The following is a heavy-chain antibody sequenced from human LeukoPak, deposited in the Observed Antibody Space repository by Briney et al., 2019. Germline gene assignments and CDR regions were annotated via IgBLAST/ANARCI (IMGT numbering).Heavy chain of an antibody. D-gene: IGHD3-16*01. V-gene: IGHV4-59*12. J-gene: IGHJ4*02. CDR3: AGGITY. CDR1: GGSISTYY. CDR2: IYNSGNT. Sequence: PSETLSLTCTVSGGSISTYYWTWIAQPPGKGLEWIGYIYNSGNTNYNPSLKSRVTISVDTSKNQFSLKLSSVTAADTAVYYCAGGITYWGQGTLVTVSS.